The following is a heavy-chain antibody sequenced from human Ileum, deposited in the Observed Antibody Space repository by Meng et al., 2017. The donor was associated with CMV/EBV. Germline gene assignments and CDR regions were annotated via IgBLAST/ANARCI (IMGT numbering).Heavy chain of an antibody. D-gene: IGHD3-22*01. J-gene: IGHJ4*02. CDR1: TFSNYA. CDR3: ARDRYYESSGFYCESAY. Sequence: TFSNYAISWMRQAPGQGLEWMGGIIPILDTANYAPKFQGRLTITADKSTSTAYMELSSLRSEDTAVYYCARDRYYESSGFYCESAYWGEGTLVTVSS. V-gene: IGHV1-69*06. CDR2: IIPILDTA.